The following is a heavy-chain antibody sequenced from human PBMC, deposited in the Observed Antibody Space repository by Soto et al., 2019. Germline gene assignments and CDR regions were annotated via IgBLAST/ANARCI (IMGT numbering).Heavy chain of an antibody. Sequence: SETLSHTCAVYGGSFSGYYWSWIRQPPGKGLEWIGEINHSGSTNYNPSLKSRVTISVDTSKNQFSLKLSSVTAADTAVYYCARAPIVDPWFDYWGQGNLVTVSS. V-gene: IGHV4-34*01. CDR2: INHSGST. J-gene: IGHJ4*02. D-gene: IGHD1-26*01. CDR1: GGSFSGYY. CDR3: ARAPIVDPWFDY.